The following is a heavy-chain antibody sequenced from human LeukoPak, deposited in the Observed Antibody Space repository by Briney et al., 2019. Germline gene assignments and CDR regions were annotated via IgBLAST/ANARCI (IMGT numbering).Heavy chain of an antibody. CDR1: GYSFTRHW. Sequence: GEPLKISCKGSGYSFTRHWIGWVRQMPGKGLEWMGIIYPGDSDTRYSPSFQGQVTISADKSISTAYLQWSSLKASDTAMYFCARRKDYDILTGSSQYYFDYWGQGTLVTVPS. D-gene: IGHD3-9*01. V-gene: IGHV5-51*01. J-gene: IGHJ4*02. CDR2: IYPGDSDT. CDR3: ARRKDYDILTGSSQYYFDY.